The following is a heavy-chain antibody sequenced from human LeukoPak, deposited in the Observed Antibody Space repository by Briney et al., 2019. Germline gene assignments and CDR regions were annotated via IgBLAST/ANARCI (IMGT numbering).Heavy chain of an antibody. D-gene: IGHD1-26*01. V-gene: IGHV3-11*01. Sequence: PGGSLRLSCAASGFTFSDYYMSWIRQAPGKGLEWVSYISSSGSTIYYADSVKGRFTISRDNAKNSLHLQMNSLRAENTAVYYCAREGSDIVGEPFDYWGQGTLVTVSS. CDR1: GFTFSDYY. J-gene: IGHJ4*02. CDR3: AREGSDIVGEPFDY. CDR2: ISSSGSTI.